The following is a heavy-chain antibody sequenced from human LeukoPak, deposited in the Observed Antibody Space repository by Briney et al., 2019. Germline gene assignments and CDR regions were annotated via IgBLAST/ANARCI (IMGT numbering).Heavy chain of an antibody. J-gene: IGHJ4*02. CDR1: GFTFSSYW. V-gene: IGHV3-7*01. Sequence: GESLRLSCAASGFTFSSYWMTWVRQPPGKGLEWVACIKQDGGEKFSLDSVKGRSTISSNNERNSLVLQMNLLAFDDPAVYYCARVFKTVGLDDGGQGILVSVS. D-gene: IGHD4-23*01. CDR2: IKQDGGEK. CDR3: ARVFKTVGLDD.